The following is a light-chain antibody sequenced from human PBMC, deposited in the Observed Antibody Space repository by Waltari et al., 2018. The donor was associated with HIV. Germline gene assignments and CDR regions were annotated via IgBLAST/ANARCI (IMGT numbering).Light chain of an antibody. J-gene: IGKJ1*01. CDR1: QSIISNY. Sequence: EIVLTQSPGTLSLSPGERATLSCRASQSIISNYLAWYQQKPGQAPRLLIYDASTRATGTPARFSGSGSGTDFTLTISSLEPEDFAVYYCQHRFNWPRTTFGQGTQVE. CDR2: DAS. V-gene: IGKV3D-20*02. CDR3: QHRFNWPRTT.